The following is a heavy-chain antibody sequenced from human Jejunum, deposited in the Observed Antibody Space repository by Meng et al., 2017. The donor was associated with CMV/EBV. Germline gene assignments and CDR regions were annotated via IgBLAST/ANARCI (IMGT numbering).Heavy chain of an antibody. Sequence: QVQLVESGGGVVQPGGSLRLSCAASGFTFSTYGMHWVRQAPGKGLEWVAFIQYDGSIKYYPDSVKGRFTISRDNSKNTLYLQMNNLRAADTAIYYCVKDSHYDCSSSSCYLDYWDQGPRVTVSS. V-gene: IGHV3-30*02. J-gene: IGHJ4*02. CDR2: IQYDGSIK. D-gene: IGHD2-2*01. CDR3: VKDSHYDCSSSSCYLDY. CDR1: GFTFSTYG.